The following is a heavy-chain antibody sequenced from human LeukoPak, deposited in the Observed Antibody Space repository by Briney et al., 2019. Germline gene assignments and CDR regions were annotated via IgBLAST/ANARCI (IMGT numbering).Heavy chain of an antibody. CDR3: ARDNGYSYGIDY. V-gene: IGHV4-59*02. D-gene: IGHD5-18*01. CDR2: IYKIGTT. CDR1: GDSVTGYY. J-gene: IGHJ4*02. Sequence: PSETLSLTCTVFGDSVTGYYLNWVRQPLGKGLEWIGHIYKIGTTNYNPSLKSRLTISADTSKNQFSLKLRSVTAADTAVYYCARDNGYSYGIDYWGQGRLVTVSS.